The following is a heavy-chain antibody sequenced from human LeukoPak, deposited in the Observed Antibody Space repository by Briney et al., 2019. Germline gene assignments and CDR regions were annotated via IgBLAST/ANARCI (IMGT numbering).Heavy chain of an antibody. V-gene: IGHV4-30-4*08. CDR1: GGSISSGDYY. J-gene: IGHJ4*02. CDR3: ARHEVAARRVFDY. CDR2: IYYSGST. D-gene: IGHD6-6*01. Sequence: PSETLSLTCTVSGGSISSGDYYWSWIRQPPGKGLEWIEYIYYSGSTYYNPSLKRRVTISVDTSKNQFSLKLSSVTAADTAVYYCARHEVAARRVFDYWGQGTLVTVSS.